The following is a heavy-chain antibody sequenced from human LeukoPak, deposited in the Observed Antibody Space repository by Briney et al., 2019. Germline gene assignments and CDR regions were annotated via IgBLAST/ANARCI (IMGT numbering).Heavy chain of an antibody. V-gene: IGHV4-59*08. CDR2: IYYTGSGST. D-gene: IGHD6-19*01. Sequence: KPSETLSLTCTVSGGSISPYYWSWIRQPPGKGLEWIGYIYYTGSGSTSHNPYLKSRVTISVDTSKNQFSLNLNSVTAADTAVYYCARHAVYAGSGWAFDYWGQGTLVTVSS. CDR1: GGSISPYY. CDR3: ARHAVYAGSGWAFDY. J-gene: IGHJ4*02.